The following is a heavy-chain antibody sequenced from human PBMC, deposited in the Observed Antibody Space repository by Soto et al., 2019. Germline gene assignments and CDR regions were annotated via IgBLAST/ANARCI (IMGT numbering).Heavy chain of an antibody. Sequence: QVQLVESGGGVVQPGRSLRLSCAASGFTFSSYGMHWVRQAPGKGLEWVAVISYDGSNKYYADSVKGRFTISRDNSKNALYLQMNSLRAEDTAVYYCAKELDIVVVVAPLDYWGQGPLVTVSS. CDR2: ISYDGSNK. CDR1: GFTFSSYG. D-gene: IGHD2-15*01. J-gene: IGHJ4*02. CDR3: AKELDIVVVVAPLDY. V-gene: IGHV3-30*18.